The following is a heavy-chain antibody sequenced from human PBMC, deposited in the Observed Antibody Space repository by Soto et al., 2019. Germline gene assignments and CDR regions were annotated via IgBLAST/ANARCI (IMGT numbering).Heavy chain of an antibody. Sequence: SETLSLTCTVSGGSISSYYWSWIRQPPGKGLEWIGYIYYSGGTNYNPSLKSRVTISVDTSKNQFSLKLSSVTAADTAVYYCARDEYSCSSAPWFDPWGQGTLVTVSS. CDR2: IYYSGGT. D-gene: IGHD6-6*01. CDR1: GGSISSYY. CDR3: ARDEYSCSSAPWFDP. J-gene: IGHJ5*02. V-gene: IGHV4-59*01.